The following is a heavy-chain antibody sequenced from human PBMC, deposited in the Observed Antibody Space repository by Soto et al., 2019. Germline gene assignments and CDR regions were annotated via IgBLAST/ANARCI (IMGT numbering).Heavy chain of an antibody. CDR2: ISWVGGYT. Sequence: GGSLRLSCTASGFTFDTYTMHWVRQAPGKGLEWVSLISWVGGYTYYADSVKGRFTISRDNSRNSLYLEMKSLRSEDSGLYYCAKGIERTYYYYAMDVWGPGTTVTVS. CDR3: AKGIERTYYYYAMDV. V-gene: IGHV3-43*01. CDR1: GFTFDTYT. J-gene: IGHJ6*02.